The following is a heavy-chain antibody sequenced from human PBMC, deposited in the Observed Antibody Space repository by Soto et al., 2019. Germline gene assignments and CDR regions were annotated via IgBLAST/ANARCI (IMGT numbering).Heavy chain of an antibody. D-gene: IGHD6-13*01. CDR1: GYTLTELS. CDR3: ARSASSPPPYYYYGMDV. Sequence: ASVKVSCKVSGYTLTELSMHWVRQAPGKGFEWMGGFDPEDGETIYAQKFQGRVTMTEDTSTDTAYMELSSLRSEDTAVYYCARSASSPPPYYYYGMDVRGQGTTVTVSS. J-gene: IGHJ6*01. V-gene: IGHV1-24*01. CDR2: FDPEDGET.